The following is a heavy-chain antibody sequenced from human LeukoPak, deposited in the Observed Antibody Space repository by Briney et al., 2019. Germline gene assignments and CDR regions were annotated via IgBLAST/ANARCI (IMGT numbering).Heavy chain of an antibody. V-gene: IGHV3-23*01. Sequence: GGSLRLSCAASGFTFSNYAMSWVRQAPGKGLEWVSGISGSGGSTNYADSVKGRFTISRDNSKNTLYLQMNSLRAEDTAVYYCARVAPIYSTSLYYLDSWGHGTLVTVSS. CDR3: ARVAPIYSTSLYYLDS. J-gene: IGHJ4*01. D-gene: IGHD2-2*01. CDR1: GFTFSNYA. CDR2: ISGSGGST.